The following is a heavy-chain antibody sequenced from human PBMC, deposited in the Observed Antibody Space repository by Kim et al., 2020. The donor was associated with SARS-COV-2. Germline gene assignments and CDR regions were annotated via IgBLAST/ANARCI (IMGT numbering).Heavy chain of an antibody. D-gene: IGHD3-10*01. Sequence: SETLSLTCTVSGGSISSYYWSWIRQPPGKGLEWIGYIYYSGSTNYNPSLKSRVTISVDTSKNQFSLKLSSVTAADTAVYYCASGDYGSGSYYTSYRPYYYGMDVWGQGTTVTVSS. CDR1: GGSISSYY. V-gene: IGHV4-59*01. CDR2: IYYSGST. CDR3: ASGDYGSGSYYTSYRPYYYGMDV. J-gene: IGHJ6*02.